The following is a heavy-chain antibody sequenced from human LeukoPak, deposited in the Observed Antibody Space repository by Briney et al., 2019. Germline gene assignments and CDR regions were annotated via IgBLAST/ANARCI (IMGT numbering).Heavy chain of an antibody. CDR2: ISGSGGST. CDR3: ASTSPDIVVVPAAISWFDP. CDR1: GFTFSSYA. J-gene: IGHJ5*02. D-gene: IGHD2-2*01. Sequence: GGSLRLSCAASGFTFSSYAMSWVRQAPGKGLEWVSAISGSGGSTYYADSVKGRFTISRDNSKNTLYLQMNSLRAEDTAVYYCASTSPDIVVVPAAISWFDPWGQGTLVTVSS. V-gene: IGHV3-23*01.